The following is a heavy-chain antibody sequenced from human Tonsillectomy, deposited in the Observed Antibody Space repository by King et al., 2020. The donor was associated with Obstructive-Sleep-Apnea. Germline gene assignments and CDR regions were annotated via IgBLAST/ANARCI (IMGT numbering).Heavy chain of an antibody. CDR3: ARDLRGYDEYYYYYAMDV. Sequence: QLQLQESGPGLVKPSGTLSLTCAVSGASISSSNWWSWVRQPPGKGLEWIGEIFHSGSTNSNPSLKSRVTISLDKSKNQFSLKLRSVTAADTAVYYCARDLRGYDEYYYYYAMDVWGQGTTVTVSS. V-gene: IGHV4-4*02. CDR1: GASISSSNW. CDR2: IFHSGST. D-gene: IGHD5-12*01. J-gene: IGHJ6*02.